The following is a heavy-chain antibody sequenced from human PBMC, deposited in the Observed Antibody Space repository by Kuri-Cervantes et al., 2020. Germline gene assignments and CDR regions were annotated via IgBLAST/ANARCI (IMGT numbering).Heavy chain of an antibody. CDR2: INSDGSST. CDR3: ARDPSNYGYYYYYMDV. Sequence: GGSLRLSCAASGFTFDDYAMHWVRQAPGKGLEWVSRINSDGSSTSYADSVKGRFTISRDNAKNTLYLHMKSLRAEDTAVYYCARDPSNYGYYYYYMDVWGKGTTVTVSS. CDR1: GFTFDDYA. D-gene: IGHD4-11*01. V-gene: IGHV3-74*01. J-gene: IGHJ6*03.